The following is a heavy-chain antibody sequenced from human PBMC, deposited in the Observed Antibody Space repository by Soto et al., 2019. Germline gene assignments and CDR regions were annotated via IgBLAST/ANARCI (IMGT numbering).Heavy chain of an antibody. V-gene: IGHV3-74*01. CDR2: INSDGAIT. D-gene: IGHD3-10*01. J-gene: IGHJ4*02. CDR1: GFTFSSYW. Sequence: EVQLVESGGASIQPGGSLRISCAASGFTFSSYWMFWVRQAPSTGLMWVSRINSDGAITDYADSVRGRFTISRDNAKNTLYLQLNSLRAEDTAVYYCAREFYGSGIWGQGTLVTVSS. CDR3: AREFYGSGI.